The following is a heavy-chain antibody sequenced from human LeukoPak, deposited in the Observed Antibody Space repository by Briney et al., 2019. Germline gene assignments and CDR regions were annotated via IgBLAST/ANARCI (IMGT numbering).Heavy chain of an antibody. J-gene: IGHJ5*02. Sequence: ASETLSLTCAVYGGSFSGYYWSWIRQPPGKGLEWIGEINHSGSTNYNPSLKSRVTISVDTSKNQFTLNLSSVTAADTAVYYCARGRIAGWPWGGGTLVTVSS. CDR2: INHSGST. CDR1: GGSFSGYY. V-gene: IGHV4-34*01. D-gene: IGHD6-13*01. CDR3: ARGRIAGWP.